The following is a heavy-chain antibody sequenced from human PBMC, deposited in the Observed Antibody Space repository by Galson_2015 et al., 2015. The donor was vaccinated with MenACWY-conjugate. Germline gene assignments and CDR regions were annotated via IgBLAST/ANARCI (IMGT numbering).Heavy chain of an antibody. CDR1: GFTFSSYG. Sequence: SLRLSCAASGFTFSSYGMHWVRQAPGKGLEWVAVMSYDGSNKDYADSVKGRFTISRDNSKNTLYLQMNSLRAEDTAVYYCAKAHCDILPRSMAVWGQGTPVTVSS. CDR2: MSYDGSNK. J-gene: IGHJ6*02. D-gene: IGHD3-9*01. V-gene: IGHV3-30*18. CDR3: AKAHCDILPRSMAV.